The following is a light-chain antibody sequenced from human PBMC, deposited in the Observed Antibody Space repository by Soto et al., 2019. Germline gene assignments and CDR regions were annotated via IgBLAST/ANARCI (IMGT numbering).Light chain of an antibody. CDR3: QQYHSHSEP. CDR2: KAS. V-gene: IGKV1-5*03. Sequence: DIQMTHSPSTLAGWVGDRVTITGRASQTISSWWAGDQQKPREAPKRLIDKASTVKGGVASRVSGSGFGTDFTLTLRRLQHDDFATYYRQQYHSHSEPFGPGPKVDIK. CDR1: QTISSW. J-gene: IGKJ1*01.